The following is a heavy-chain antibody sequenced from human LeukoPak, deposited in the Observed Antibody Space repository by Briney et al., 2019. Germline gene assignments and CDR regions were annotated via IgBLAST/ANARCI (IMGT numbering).Heavy chain of an antibody. J-gene: IGHJ4*02. CDR1: GLTFSSYW. Sequence: GSLRLSCAASGLTFSSYWMHWVRPAPGKGLVWVSRINSDGSATFYADSVKGRFTISRDNAKNTLYLQMNSLRAEDTAVYYCVKAIVAAGYDYWGQGTLVTVSS. D-gene: IGHD6-13*01. CDR3: VKAIVAAGYDY. V-gene: IGHV3-74*01. CDR2: INSDGSAT.